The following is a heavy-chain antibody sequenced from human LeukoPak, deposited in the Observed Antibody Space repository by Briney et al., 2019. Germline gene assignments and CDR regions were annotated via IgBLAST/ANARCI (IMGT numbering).Heavy chain of an antibody. D-gene: IGHD6-13*01. J-gene: IGHJ4*02. CDR3: ARGGSSSSWYDPFFFDY. Sequence: GGSLRLSCAASGFTFSNHWMSWVRQAPGKGLEWVANINPDGTVKRCVYSVKGRFTISRDNARNSLYLQMNSLRAEDTAVYYCARGGSSSSWYDPFFFDYWGQGTLVTVSS. CDR1: GFTFSNHW. V-gene: IGHV3-7*01. CDR2: INPDGTVK.